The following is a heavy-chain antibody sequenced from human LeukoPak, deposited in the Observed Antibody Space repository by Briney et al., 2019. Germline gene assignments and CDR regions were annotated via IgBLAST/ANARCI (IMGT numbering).Heavy chain of an antibody. CDR3: ASQPNTSYYYYGMDV. CDR1: GGSISSSSYY. V-gene: IGHV4-39*01. Sequence: SQTLSLTCTVSGGSISSSSYYWGWIRQPPGKGLEWIGSIYYSGSTYYNPSLKSRVTISVDTSKNQFSLKLSSVTAADTAVYYCASQPNTSYYYYGMDVWGQGTTVTVSS. J-gene: IGHJ6*02. D-gene: IGHD4/OR15-4a*01. CDR2: IYYSGST.